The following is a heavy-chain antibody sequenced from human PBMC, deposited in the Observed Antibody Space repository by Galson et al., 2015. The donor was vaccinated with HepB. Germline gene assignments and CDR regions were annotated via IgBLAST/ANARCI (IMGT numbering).Heavy chain of an antibody. CDR1: GYTFTSYG. Sequence: SVKVSCKASGYTFTSYGISWVRQAPGQGLEWMGWVDTYNGDTNYAQTLRGRVTMTKDTSTTTAYMELRSLKSDDTAVYYCTRDPNGDYDFDYWGQGTLVTVSS. J-gene: IGHJ4*02. CDR3: TRDPNGDYDFDY. V-gene: IGHV1-18*04. CDR2: VDTYNGDT. D-gene: IGHD4-17*01.